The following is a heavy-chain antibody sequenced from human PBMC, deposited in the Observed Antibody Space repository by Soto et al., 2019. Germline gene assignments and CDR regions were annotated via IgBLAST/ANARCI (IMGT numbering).Heavy chain of an antibody. J-gene: IGHJ6*03. V-gene: IGHV3-11*01. CDR1: GFTFSDCY. Sequence: PGGSLRLSCAASGFTFSDCYMSWIRQAPGKGLEWVSYISSSGSTIYYADSVKGRFTISRDNAKNSLYLQMNSLRAEDTAVYYCARVGVFQYYYGSGRSMDVWGKGTTVTVSS. CDR3: ARVGVFQYYYGSGRSMDV. D-gene: IGHD3-10*01. CDR2: ISSSGSTI.